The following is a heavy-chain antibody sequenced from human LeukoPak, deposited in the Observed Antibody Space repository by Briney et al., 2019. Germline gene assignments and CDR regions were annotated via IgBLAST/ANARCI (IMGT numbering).Heavy chain of an antibody. V-gene: IGHV4-31*03. J-gene: IGHJ4*02. CDR2: IYYSGSA. CDR3: ARARGQLWLPPDY. Sequence: PSQTLSLTCTVSGGSISSGGYYWSWIRQHPGKGLEWVGYIYYSGSAYYNPSLKSRVTISVDTSENQFSLKLSSVTAADTAVYCCARARGQLWLPPDYWGQGTLVTVSS. D-gene: IGHD5-18*01. CDR1: GGSISSGGYY.